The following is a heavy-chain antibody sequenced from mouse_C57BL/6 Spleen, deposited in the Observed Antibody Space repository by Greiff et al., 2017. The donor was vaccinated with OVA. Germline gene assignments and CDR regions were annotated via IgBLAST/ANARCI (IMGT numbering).Heavy chain of an antibody. CDR3: TPVTTVVATRRGY. D-gene: IGHD1-1*01. CDR1: GFNIKDYY. CDR2: IDPEDGDT. V-gene: IGHV14-1*01. J-gene: IGHJ2*01. Sequence: VQLKQSGAELVRPGASVKLSCTASGFNIKDYYMHWVKQRPEQGLEWIGRIDPEDGDTEYAPKFQGKATMTADTSSNTAYLQLSSLTSEDTAVYYCTPVTTVVATRRGYWGQGTTLTVSS.